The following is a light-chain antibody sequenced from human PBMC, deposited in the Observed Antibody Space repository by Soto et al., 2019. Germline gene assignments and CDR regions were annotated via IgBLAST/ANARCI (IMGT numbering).Light chain of an antibody. Sequence: QSVLTQPASVSGSPGQSITISCTGTSGDVDAFDYVSWYQRHPGKAPKLMIFEVSDRPSGVSDRLSGSKSGSTASLTISGLQAEDEADYFCTSFTSSSTQVFGTGTKVTVL. CDR3: TSFTSSSTQV. J-gene: IGLJ1*01. V-gene: IGLV2-14*01. CDR2: EVS. CDR1: SGDVDAFDY.